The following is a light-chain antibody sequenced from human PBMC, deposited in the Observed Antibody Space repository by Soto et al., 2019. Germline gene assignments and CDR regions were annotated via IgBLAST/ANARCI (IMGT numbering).Light chain of an antibody. CDR2: EVI. J-gene: IGLJ2*01. Sequence: QSVLTQSASVSGSPGQSITISCTGTSSDVGDFNFVSWYQQHAGKAPKLLIYEVIKRPSGISDRFSGSKSGNTASLTISGLQTEDEADYYCSSYTRSITLKFGGGTQLTVL. CDR1: SSDVGDFNF. V-gene: IGLV2-14*03. CDR3: SSYTRSITLK.